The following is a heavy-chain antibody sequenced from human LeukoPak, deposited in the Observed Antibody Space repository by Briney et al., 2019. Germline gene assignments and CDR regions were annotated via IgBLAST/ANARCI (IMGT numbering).Heavy chain of an antibody. V-gene: IGHV3-21*01. Sequence: GGSLRLSCAASGFTFSSYSMNWVRQAPGKGLEWVSSISSSSSYIYYADSVKGRFTISRDNAKNSLYLQMNSLRAEDTAVYYCARDLYGERAFDIWGQGTMVTVSS. CDR1: GFTFSSYS. D-gene: IGHD4-17*01. J-gene: IGHJ3*02. CDR2: ISSSSSYI. CDR3: ARDLYGERAFDI.